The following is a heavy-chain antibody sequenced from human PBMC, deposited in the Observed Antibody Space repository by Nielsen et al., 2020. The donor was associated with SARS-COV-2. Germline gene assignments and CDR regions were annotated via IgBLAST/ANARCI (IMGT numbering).Heavy chain of an antibody. CDR3: VKDRLRGYSYGYALGSAFDI. CDR2: ISSSGSTI. J-gene: IGHJ3*02. D-gene: IGHD5-18*01. V-gene: IGHV3-11*04. Sequence: WIRQPPGKGLGWVSYISSSGSTIYYADSVKGRFTISRDNAKNSLYLQMNSLRAEDTAVYYCVKDRLRGYSYGYALGSAFDIWGQGTMVTVSS.